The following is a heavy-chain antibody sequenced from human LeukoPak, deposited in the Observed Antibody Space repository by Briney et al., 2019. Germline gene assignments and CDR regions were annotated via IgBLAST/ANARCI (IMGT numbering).Heavy chain of an antibody. Sequence: SSETLSLTCTVSGGSMSSYFWSWIRQPAGEGLEWIGRVYSSESTNYNPSLKSRVTMSVDTSKNQFSLRLSSVTAADTAVYYCATDSGSFYGSGKYDYWGQGTLVTVSS. CDR2: VYSSEST. J-gene: IGHJ4*02. D-gene: IGHD3-10*01. V-gene: IGHV4-4*07. CDR1: GGSMSSYF. CDR3: ATDSGSFYGSGKYDY.